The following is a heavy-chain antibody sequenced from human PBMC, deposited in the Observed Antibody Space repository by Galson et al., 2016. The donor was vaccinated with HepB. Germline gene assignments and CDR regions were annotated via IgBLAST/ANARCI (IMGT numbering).Heavy chain of an antibody. J-gene: IGHJ6*02. CDR2: ISFDGSNT. CDR3: ARDTLVGAWDGLDV. D-gene: IGHD1-26*01. V-gene: IGHV3-30*12. CDR1: GFTFTSYA. Sequence: SLRLSCAASGFTFTSYAMHWVRQAPGKGLEWVALISFDGSNTYYTDSVKGRFTVSRDNPKNTLFLQMNSLRAEDTAVYYCARDTLVGAWDGLDVWGQGTTVTVSS.